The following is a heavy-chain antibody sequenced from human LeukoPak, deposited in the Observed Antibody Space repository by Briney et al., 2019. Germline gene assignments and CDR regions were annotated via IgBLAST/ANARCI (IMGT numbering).Heavy chain of an antibody. V-gene: IGHV3-23*01. CDR2: ISGSGGST. D-gene: IGHD2-21*02. CDR1: GFTFSSYA. J-gene: IGHJ4*02. CDR3: AKDPIVVVTAILRD. Sequence: GGSLRLSCAASGFTFSSYAMSWVRQAPGKGLEWVSAISGSGGSTYYADSVKGRFTISRDNSKNTLYLQMNSLRAEDTAVYYCAKDPIVVVTAILRDWGQGTLVTVSS.